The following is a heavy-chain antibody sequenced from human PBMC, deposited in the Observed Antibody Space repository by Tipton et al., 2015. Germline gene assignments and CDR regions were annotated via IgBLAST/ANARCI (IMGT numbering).Heavy chain of an antibody. J-gene: IGHJ5*01. D-gene: IGHD1-14*01. CDR1: GFTFSSYG. CDR3: ARDNPTGHWFDS. CDR2: IWYDGSNK. Sequence: SLRLSRAASGFTFSSYGMHWVRQAPGKGLEWVAVIWYDGSNKYYADSVKGRFTISRDNSKNTLYLQMNSLRAEDTAVYYCARDNPTGHWFDSWGQGTLVTVSS. V-gene: IGHV3-33*08.